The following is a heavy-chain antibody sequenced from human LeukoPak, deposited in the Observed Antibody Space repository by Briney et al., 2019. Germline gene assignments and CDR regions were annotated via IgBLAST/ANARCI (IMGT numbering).Heavy chain of an antibody. CDR2: INPNSGGT. CDR1: GYTFTGYY. Sequence: ASVKVSCKASGYTFTGYYMHWVRQAPGQGPEWMGWINPNSGGTNYAQKFQGRVTMTRDTSISTAYMELSGLRSDDTAVYYCARDKEYSSSWYVWFDPWGQGTLVTVSS. CDR3: ARDKEYSSSWYVWFDP. V-gene: IGHV1-2*02. D-gene: IGHD6-13*01. J-gene: IGHJ5*02.